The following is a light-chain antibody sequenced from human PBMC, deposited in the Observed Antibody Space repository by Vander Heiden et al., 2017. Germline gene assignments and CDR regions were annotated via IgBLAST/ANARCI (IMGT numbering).Light chain of an antibody. CDR2: EVS. CDR3: CSYAGSSTYV. J-gene: IGLJ1*01. CDR1: SSDVGNYNL. V-gene: IGLV2-23*02. Sequence: QSPLTHPAPVSGSPGRSITISCTGTSSDVGNYNLVSWSQQHPGKAPKVMIYEVSKRPSGISDRFSGSKSANTASLTISGLQAEDEADYYCCSYAGSSTYVFGTGTRVTVL.